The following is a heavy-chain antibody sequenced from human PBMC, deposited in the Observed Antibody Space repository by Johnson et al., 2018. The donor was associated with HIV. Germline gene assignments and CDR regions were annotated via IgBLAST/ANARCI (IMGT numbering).Heavy chain of an antibody. V-gene: IGHV3-20*04. J-gene: IGHJ3*02. D-gene: IGHD4-23*01. CDR3: ARLGGNSLVDHHRHAFDI. CDR1: GFTFDDYG. Sequence: VQLVESGGGVVRPWGSLRLSCAASGFTFDDYGMSWVRQAPGKGLEWVSGINWNGGSTGYADSVKGRFTISRDNAKKSLYLQMNSLRAEDTALYYCARLGGNSLVDHHRHAFDIWGQGTMVTVSS. CDR2: INWNGGST.